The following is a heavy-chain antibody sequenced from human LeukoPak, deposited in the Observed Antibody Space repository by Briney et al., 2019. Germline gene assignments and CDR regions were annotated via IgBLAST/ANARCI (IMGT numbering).Heavy chain of an antibody. CDR1: GGSISSSNW. CDR3: ARGGKLERRPSYYYYGMDV. CDR2: IYHSGST. D-gene: IGHD1-1*01. J-gene: IGHJ6*04. V-gene: IGHV4-4*02. Sequence: PSETLSLTCAVSGGSISSSNWWSWVRQPPGKGLEWIGEIYHSGSTNYNPSLKSRVTISVDKSKNQFSLKLSSVTAADTAVYYCARGGKLERRPSYYYYGMDVWGKGTTATVSS.